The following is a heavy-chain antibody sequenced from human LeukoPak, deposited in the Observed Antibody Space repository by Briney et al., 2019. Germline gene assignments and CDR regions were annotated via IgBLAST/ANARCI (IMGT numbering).Heavy chain of an antibody. J-gene: IGHJ4*02. V-gene: IGHV4-59*08. CDR3: ARGSYGDSITD. CDR1: GGSISSYY. CDR2: IYYSGST. D-gene: IGHD4-17*01. Sequence: SETLSLTCTVSGGSISSYYWSWIRQPPGKGLEWIGYIYYSGSTNYNPSLKSRVTISVDTSKNQFSLKLSSVTAADTAVYYCARGSYGDSITDWGQGTLVTVSS.